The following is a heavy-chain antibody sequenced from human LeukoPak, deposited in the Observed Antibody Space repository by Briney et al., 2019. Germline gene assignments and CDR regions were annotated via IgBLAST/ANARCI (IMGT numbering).Heavy chain of an antibody. J-gene: IGHJ6*03. V-gene: IGHV4-39*07. D-gene: IGHD2-2*01. CDR1: GGSISSSTYF. Sequence: SETLSLTCTVSGGSISSSTYFWGWIRQPPGKGLEWIGTIYYSGSTYYNPSLKSRVTISVDTSKNQFSLKLSSVTAADTAVYYCARCRSHLSHQLPTWYYYYYYYMDVWGKGTTVTVSS. CDR2: IYYSGST. CDR3: ARCRSHLSHQLPTWYYYYYYYMDV.